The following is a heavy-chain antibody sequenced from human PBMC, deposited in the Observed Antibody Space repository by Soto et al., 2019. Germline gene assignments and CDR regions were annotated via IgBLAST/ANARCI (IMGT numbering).Heavy chain of an antibody. V-gene: IGHV3-30-3*01. CDR1: GFTFSSYA. CDR3: ARAYEGDYFHY. CDR2: ISYDGSNK. J-gene: IGHJ4*02. D-gene: IGHD3-16*01. Sequence: QVQLVESGGGVVQPGRSLRLSCAASGFTFSSYAMHWVRQAPGKGLEWVAVISYDGSNKYYADSVKGRFTISRDNSKNTLYLQMNSLRAEDSAVYYCARAYEGDYFHYWGQGTLVTVSS.